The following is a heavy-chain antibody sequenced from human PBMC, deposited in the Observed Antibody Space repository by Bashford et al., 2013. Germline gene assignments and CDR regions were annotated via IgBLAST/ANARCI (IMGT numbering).Heavy chain of an antibody. D-gene: IGHD6-19*01. CDR3: ARDPRIAVAGGDY. CDR2: INPNSGGT. CDR1: GYTFTGYY. Sequence: VASVKVSCKASGYTFTGYYMHWVRQAPGQGLEWMGWINPNSGGTNYAQKFQGRVTMTRDTSISTAYMELSRLRSDDTAVYYCARDPRIAVAGGDYWGQGTLVTVSS. V-gene: IGHV1-2*02. J-gene: IGHJ4*02.